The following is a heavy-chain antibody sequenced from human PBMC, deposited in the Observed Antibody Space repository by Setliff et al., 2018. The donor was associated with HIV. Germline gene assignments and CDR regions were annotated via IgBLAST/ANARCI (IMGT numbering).Heavy chain of an antibody. D-gene: IGHD4-17*01. J-gene: IGHJ4*02. V-gene: IGHV3-48*04. Sequence: GGSLRLSCAASGFTFGSQWMHWVRQAPGKGLEWVSGIKWSTNRMRYADSVKGRFTISRDNAKNSLFLQMNSLRAEDTAVYYCARGQTSVTLQFDHWGQGTLVTVSS. CDR2: IKWSTNRM. CDR1: GFTFGSQW. CDR3: ARGQTSVTLQFDH.